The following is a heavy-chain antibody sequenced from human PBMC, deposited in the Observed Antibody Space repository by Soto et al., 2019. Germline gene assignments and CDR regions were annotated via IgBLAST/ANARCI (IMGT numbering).Heavy chain of an antibody. CDR2: INHSGST. CDR3: TTGPMVDSSSWVFDYYGMDV. D-gene: IGHD6-13*01. CDR1: GGSISSYY. V-gene: IGHV4-34*01. Sequence: SETLSLTCTVSGGSISSYYWSWIRQPPGKGLEWIGEINHSGSTNYNPSLKSRVTISVDTSKNQFSLKLSSVTAADTAVYYCTTGPMVDSSSWVFDYYGMDVWGQGTTVTVSS. J-gene: IGHJ6*02.